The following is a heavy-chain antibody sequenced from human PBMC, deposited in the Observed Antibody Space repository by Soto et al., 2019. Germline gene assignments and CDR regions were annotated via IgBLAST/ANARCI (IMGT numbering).Heavy chain of an antibody. J-gene: IGHJ5*02. Sequence: SETLSLTCTVSGGSISSSSYYWGWIRQPPGKGLEWIGSIYYSGSTYYNPSLKSRVTISVDTSKNQFSLKLSSVTAADTAVYYCARGVIGYYGDSNNWFDPWGQGTLVTVS. V-gene: IGHV4-39*01. CDR3: ARGVIGYYGDSNNWFDP. CDR1: GGSISSSSYY. CDR2: IYYSGST. D-gene: IGHD4-17*01.